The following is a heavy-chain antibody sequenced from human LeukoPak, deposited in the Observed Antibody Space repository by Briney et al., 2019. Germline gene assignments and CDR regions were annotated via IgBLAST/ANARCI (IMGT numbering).Heavy chain of an antibody. D-gene: IGHD2-2*01. V-gene: IGHV1-2*02. Sequence: ASVKVSCKASGYTFTGYYMHWVRQAPGQGLEWMGWINPNSGGTNYAQKFQGRVTMTRDTSISTAYMELSRLRSDDTAVYYCASVSEYCSSTSCLGYWGQGTLVTVSS. CDR3: ASVSEYCSSTSCLGY. CDR2: INPNSGGT. CDR1: GYTFTGYY. J-gene: IGHJ4*02.